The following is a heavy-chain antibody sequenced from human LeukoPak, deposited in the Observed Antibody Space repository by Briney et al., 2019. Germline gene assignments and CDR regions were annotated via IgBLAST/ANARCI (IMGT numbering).Heavy chain of an antibody. CDR1: GFTFSSYS. CDR3: ARDEWGDAFDI. Sequence: GGSLRLTCAASGFTFSSYSMNWVRQAPGKGLEWVSSISSSSSYIHSADSVRGRFTISRDNAKNSLFLQMNSLRAEDTAVYYCARDEWGDAFDIWGQGTMVTVFS. CDR2: ISSSSSYI. D-gene: IGHD1-26*01. V-gene: IGHV3-21*01. J-gene: IGHJ3*02.